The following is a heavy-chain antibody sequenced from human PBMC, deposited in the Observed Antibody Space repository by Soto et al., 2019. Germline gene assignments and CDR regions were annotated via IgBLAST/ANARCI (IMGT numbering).Heavy chain of an antibody. CDR2: MNPNSGNT. CDR1: GYTFTSYD. J-gene: IGHJ5*02. Sequence: QVQLVQSGAEVKKPGASVKVSCKASGYTFTSYDINWVRQATGQGLEWMGWMNPNSGNTGYAQKFQGRVTMTRNTSISTAYMELRSLRSDDTAVYYCARDRVSAAAGTRYGWFDPWGQGTLVTVSS. D-gene: IGHD6-13*01. CDR3: ARDRVSAAAGTRYGWFDP. V-gene: IGHV1-8*01.